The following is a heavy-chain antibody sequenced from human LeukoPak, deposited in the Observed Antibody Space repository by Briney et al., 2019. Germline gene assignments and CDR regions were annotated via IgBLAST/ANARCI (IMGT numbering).Heavy chain of an antibody. V-gene: IGHV1-2*02. D-gene: IGHD6-13*01. CDR2: INPNSGGT. Sequence: AASVKVPCKASGYTFTGYYMHWVRQAPGQGLEWMGWINPNSGGTNYAQKFQGRVTMTRDTSISTAYIELSRLRSDDTAVYYCARGLRGIAAAGTNYWGQGTLVTVSS. J-gene: IGHJ4*02. CDR1: GYTFTGYY. CDR3: ARGLRGIAAAGTNY.